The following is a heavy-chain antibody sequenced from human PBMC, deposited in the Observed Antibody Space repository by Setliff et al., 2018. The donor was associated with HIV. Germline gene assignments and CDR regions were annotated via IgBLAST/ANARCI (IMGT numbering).Heavy chain of an antibody. J-gene: IGHJ6*02. CDR3: ARERRAVAGSDYYYGMDV. CDR2: ISSRGSYI. V-gene: IGHV3-21*01. CDR1: GFAFSSYS. Sequence: GGSLRLSCAVSGFAFSSYSMNWVRQAPGKGLEWVSSISSRGSYIYYADSVKGRITISRDNAKNSLYLQMNSLRAEDTAMYYCARERRAVAGSDYYYGMDVWGQGTTVTVSS. D-gene: IGHD6-19*01.